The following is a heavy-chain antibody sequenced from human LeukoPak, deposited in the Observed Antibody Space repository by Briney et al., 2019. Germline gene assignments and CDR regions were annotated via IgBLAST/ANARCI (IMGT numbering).Heavy chain of an antibody. CDR1: GFTFSSYG. CDR2: IWYDGSNK. Sequence: GRSLRLSCAASGFTFSSYGMHWVRQAPGKGLEWVAVIWYDGSNKYYADSVKGRFTISRDNSKNTLYLQMNSLRAEDTAVYYRARDNQWLFDYWGQGTLVTVSS. J-gene: IGHJ4*02. CDR3: ARDNQWLFDY. V-gene: IGHV3-33*01. D-gene: IGHD6-19*01.